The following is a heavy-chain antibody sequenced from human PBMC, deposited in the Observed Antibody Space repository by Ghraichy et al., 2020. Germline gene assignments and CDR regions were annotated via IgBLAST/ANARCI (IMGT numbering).Heavy chain of an antibody. D-gene: IGHD4-23*01. V-gene: IGHV4-34*01. CDR3: ARGGADYGTNSDFDY. Sequence: SETLSLTCAVYGGSFSGYYWSWIRQPPAKGLEWIGDINHSESTIYNPSLKSRVTISLDPSKNQFSLNLNSVTAADTAVYYCARGGADYGTNSDFDYWGQGTLVTVSS. J-gene: IGHJ4*02. CDR2: INHSEST. CDR1: GGSFSGYY.